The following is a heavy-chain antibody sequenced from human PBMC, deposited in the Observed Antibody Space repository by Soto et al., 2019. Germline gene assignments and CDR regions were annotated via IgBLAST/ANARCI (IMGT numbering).Heavy chain of an antibody. J-gene: IGHJ6*02. D-gene: IGHD5-12*01. CDR1: GYTFTRSG. V-gene: IGHV1-18*01. CDR2: ISSYNGDT. Sequence: QVQLVQSGAEVKKPGASVKVSCKASGYTFTRSGISWVRQAPGQGPEWMGWISSYNGDTNYAQTFQGRVTMTTDTSTSTAYMELRSLRSDDTAVYYCARDRVAPYYYYGMDVWVQGTPVTVSS. CDR3: ARDRVAPYYYYGMDV.